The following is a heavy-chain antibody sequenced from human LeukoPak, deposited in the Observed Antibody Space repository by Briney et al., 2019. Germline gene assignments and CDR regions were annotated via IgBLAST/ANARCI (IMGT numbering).Heavy chain of an antibody. CDR2: IRDSGNGT. D-gene: IGHD3-3*01. V-gene: IGHV3-23*01. J-gene: IGHJ4*02. CDR1: GFTFKNYA. Sequence: GGSLRLSCVVSGFTFKNYAMSWVRQAPGKGLECVSSIRDSGNGTDYADSVKGRFTVSRDNSKNTLYLHMNTLSAEDTAVYYCAKWAYCDFWSGHYKSHFDSWGQGTLVTVS. CDR3: AKWAYCDFWSGHYKSHFDS.